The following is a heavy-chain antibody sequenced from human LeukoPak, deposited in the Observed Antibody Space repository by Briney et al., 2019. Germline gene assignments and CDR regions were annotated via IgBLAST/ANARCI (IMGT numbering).Heavy chain of an antibody. Sequence: PGGSLRLSCVATGLAFHNYWMTWVRQAPGKGPEWVATIRPDGSTFTYVDAVRGRFTISRDNPKNSLYLQMHSLRADDTAVYYCATTFPYCADGNCALGGQGTLVIVSS. D-gene: IGHD2-15*01. CDR2: IRPDGSTF. CDR3: ATTFPYCADGNCAL. CDR1: GLAFHNYW. J-gene: IGHJ1*01. V-gene: IGHV3-7*01.